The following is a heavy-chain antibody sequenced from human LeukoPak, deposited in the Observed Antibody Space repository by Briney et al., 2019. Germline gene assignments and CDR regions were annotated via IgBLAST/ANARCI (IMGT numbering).Heavy chain of an antibody. D-gene: IGHD6-13*01. V-gene: IGHV1-69*13. CDR2: MLPIFVTA. J-gene: IGHJ4*02. Sequence: GASVKVSCKASGGNFRNYGFHWVRQAPGQGLEWMGGMLPIFVTANYAQKFQGRVTITADESSNTASLDLSSLTSEDTAVYYCATDPNPYSSTSGYFDFWGQGTLVTVSS. CDR1: GGNFRNYG. CDR3: ATDPNPYSSTSGYFDF.